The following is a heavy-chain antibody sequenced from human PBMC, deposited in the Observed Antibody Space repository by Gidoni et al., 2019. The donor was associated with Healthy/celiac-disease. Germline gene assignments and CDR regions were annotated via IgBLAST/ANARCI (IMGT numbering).Heavy chain of an antibody. CDR3: ASHRKGVTRKSPRPYYYGMDA. Sequence: QVQLVESGGGVVQPGRSLRLSCAASGFTFSSYGMHWVSQAPGKGLGWLAVIWYDGSNKYYADSVKGRVTISRDNSKNTLYLQMNSLRAEDTAVYYCASHRKGVTRKSPRPYYYGMDAWGQGTTVTVSS. CDR2: IWYDGSNK. CDR1: GFTFSSYG. D-gene: IGHD4-17*01. J-gene: IGHJ6*02. V-gene: IGHV3-33*01.